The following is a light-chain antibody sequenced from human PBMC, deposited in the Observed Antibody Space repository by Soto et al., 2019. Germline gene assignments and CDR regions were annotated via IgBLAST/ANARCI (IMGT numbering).Light chain of an antibody. CDR3: QQANRFPFT. J-gene: IGKJ3*01. V-gene: IGKV1-12*01. CDR2: GAS. Sequence: DMQMTQSPSSVSASLGDRVTITCRASQDIHTWLAWYQQKPGQAPKLLIYGASHLQSGVPSRFSGSGSGTDFTLTISRLQSGDFATCYCQQANRFPFTFGPGTKVDVK. CDR1: QDIHTW.